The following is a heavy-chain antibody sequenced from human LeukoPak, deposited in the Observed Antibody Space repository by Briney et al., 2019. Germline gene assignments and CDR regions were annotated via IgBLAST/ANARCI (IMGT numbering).Heavy chain of an antibody. CDR3: ATVTFFGVLTYFDY. Sequence: ATVKVSCEASGYTFTDYYIHWVQQAPGRGLEWMGRIDPEDGETKYAEKFQGRVTISADTSIDTAYMELSSLRSEDTAMYYCATVTFFGVLTYFDYWGRGTLVTVSS. CDR2: IDPEDGET. CDR1: GYTFTDYY. J-gene: IGHJ4*02. D-gene: IGHD3-3*01. V-gene: IGHV1-69-2*01.